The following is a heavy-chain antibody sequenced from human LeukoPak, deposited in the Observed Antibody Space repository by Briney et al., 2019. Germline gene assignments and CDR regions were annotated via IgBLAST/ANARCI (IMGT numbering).Heavy chain of an antibody. J-gene: IGHJ4*02. Sequence: ASVKVSCKASGYTFTTYGINWLGQAPGQGLEWMAWISGYSGNTNYAQKLQGRVTMTTDTSTTTAYMELRSLRSDDTAVYYCARGVAPIIHYFDYWGQGTLVTVSS. CDR2: ISGYSGNT. D-gene: IGHD5-12*01. CDR3: ARGVAPIIHYFDY. V-gene: IGHV1-18*01. CDR1: GYTFTTYG.